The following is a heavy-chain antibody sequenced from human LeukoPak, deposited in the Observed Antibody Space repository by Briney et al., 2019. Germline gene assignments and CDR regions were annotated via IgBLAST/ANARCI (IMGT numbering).Heavy chain of an antibody. CDR3: ARERGGSQWGPPLQVGYYLDY. D-gene: IGHD5-24*01. CDR2: LYYIGST. J-gene: IGHJ4*02. Sequence: SQTLSLTCTVSGGSISSGDYYWRWIRQPPGVDLEWVGYLYYIGSTYYNPSLKSRVTISVDTSKNQFSLKLSSVTAADTAVYYCARERGGSQWGPPLQVGYYLDYWGQGTLVTVSS. CDR1: GGSISSGDYY. V-gene: IGHV4-30-4*01.